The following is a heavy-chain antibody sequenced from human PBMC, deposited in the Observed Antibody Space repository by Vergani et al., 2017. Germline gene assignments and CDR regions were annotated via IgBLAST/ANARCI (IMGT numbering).Heavy chain of an antibody. CDR1: GGSISSGSYY. CDR3: ARGKPHHLYIVVVPAATSYFDL. Sequence: QVQLQESGPGLVKPSQTLSLTCTVSGGSISSGSYYWSWIRQPAGKGLEWIGRIYTSGSTNYNPSLKSRVTISVDTSKNQFSLKLSSVTAADTAVYYCARGKPHHLYIVVVPAATSYFDLWGRGTLVTVSS. V-gene: IGHV4-61*02. D-gene: IGHD2-2*01. CDR2: IYTSGST. J-gene: IGHJ2*01.